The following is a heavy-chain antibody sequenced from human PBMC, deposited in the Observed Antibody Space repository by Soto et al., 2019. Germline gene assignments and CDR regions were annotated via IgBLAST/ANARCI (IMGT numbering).Heavy chain of an antibody. D-gene: IGHD6-25*01. J-gene: IGHJ6*02. CDR3: AKRSYSSAPRQLPYYYYGKDV. CDR1: GFTFSRYG. V-gene: IGHV3-30*18. CDR2: ISYDGSNK. Sequence: GSLRLSCAASGFTFSRYGMHWVREAPGKGLECVAVISYDGSNKYYEDSVTGRFTISRDNSKNTLYLQMNSLRAEDTAVYYCAKRSYSSAPRQLPYYYYGKDVWGRVTRVTVAS.